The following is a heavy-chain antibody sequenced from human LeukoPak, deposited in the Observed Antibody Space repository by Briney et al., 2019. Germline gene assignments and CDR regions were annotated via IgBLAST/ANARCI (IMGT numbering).Heavy chain of an antibody. D-gene: IGHD3-22*01. V-gene: IGHV4-31*03. CDR1: GGSISSGGYY. CDR2: IYYSGST. Sequence: SSQTLSLTCTVSGGSISSGGYYWSWIRQHPGKGLEWIGYIYYSGSTYYNPSLKSRVTISVDTSKNQFSLKLSSVTAADTAVYYCARDPGYYYDSSVYSSGPRDPFDIGAQGTRPPVS. CDR3: ARDPGYYYDSSVYSSGPRDPFDI. J-gene: IGHJ3*02.